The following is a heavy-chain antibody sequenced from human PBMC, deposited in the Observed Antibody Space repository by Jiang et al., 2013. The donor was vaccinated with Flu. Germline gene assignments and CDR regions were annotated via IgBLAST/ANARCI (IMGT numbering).Heavy chain of an antibody. J-gene: IGHJ6*02. CDR3: VGGSSGWPSAGMDV. CDR1: GGSTSSLSYY. Sequence: PGLVKPSETLSLTCTVSGGSTSSLSYYWGWIRQPPGKGLEWIGSIYYSGSTYYNPSLKSRVTISIDTSKNQFSLKLSSVTAADTAVYYCVGGSSGWPSAGMDVWGQGTRSPSP. CDR2: IYYSGST. D-gene: IGHD6-19*01. V-gene: IGHV4-39*01.